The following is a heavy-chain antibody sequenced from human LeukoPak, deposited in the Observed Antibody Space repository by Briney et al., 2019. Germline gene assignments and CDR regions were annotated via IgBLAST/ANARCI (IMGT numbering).Heavy chain of an antibody. D-gene: IGHD2-15*01. Sequence: GASVKVSCKASGYTFTGYYMHWVRQAPGQGLEWTGWINPNSGGTNYAQKFQGRVTMTRDTSISTAYMELSRLRSDDTAVYYCARDRLQWRELCYFDYWGQGTLVTVSS. J-gene: IGHJ4*02. CDR1: GYTFTGYY. CDR3: ARDRLQWRELCYFDY. V-gene: IGHV1-2*02. CDR2: INPNSGGT.